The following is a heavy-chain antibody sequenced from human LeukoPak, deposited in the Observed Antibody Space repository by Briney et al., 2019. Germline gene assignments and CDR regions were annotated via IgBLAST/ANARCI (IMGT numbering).Heavy chain of an antibody. CDR2: NT. V-gene: IGHV1-18*01. Sequence: ASVKVSCKASGYSFNNYGITWVRQAPGQGLEWMGYNTNYARKFQGRVTMTTDTSTSTAYMELRSLRSDDTAVYYCARGGGRKYDCWGQGTLVTVSS. CDR1: GYSFNNYG. CDR3: ARGGGRKYDC. J-gene: IGHJ4*02. D-gene: IGHD3-10*01.